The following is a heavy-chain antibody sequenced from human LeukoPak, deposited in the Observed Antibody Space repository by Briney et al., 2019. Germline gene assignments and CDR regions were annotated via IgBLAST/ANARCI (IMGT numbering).Heavy chain of an antibody. Sequence: GGSLRLSCVASGFTFSSYGMHWVRQAPGKGLEWVAFISYDGSNENIADSVKGRFIISRDNSKNTLYLQMNSLRSEDTAVYYCARDLGGSRPKREYYFDYWGQGTLVTVSS. CDR2: ISYDGSNE. CDR3: ARDLGGSRPKREYYFDY. CDR1: GFTFSSYG. D-gene: IGHD3-10*01. V-gene: IGHV3-30*03. J-gene: IGHJ4*02.